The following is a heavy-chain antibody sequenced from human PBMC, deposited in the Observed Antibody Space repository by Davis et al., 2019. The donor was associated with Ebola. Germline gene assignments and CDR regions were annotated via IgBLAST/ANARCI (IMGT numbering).Heavy chain of an antibody. D-gene: IGHD2-8*01. CDR3: ARGSMAGNGMDV. Sequence: GGSLRLSCVVSGFRFRNYGMHWVRQAPGKGLEWVSIIWHDGSNKNYVDSVKGRFSISRDNSKNTVYLQMNDLRAEDTGLYYCARGSMAGNGMDVWGQGTTVTVSS. V-gene: IGHV3-33*01. J-gene: IGHJ6*02. CDR1: GFRFRNYG. CDR2: IWHDGSNK.